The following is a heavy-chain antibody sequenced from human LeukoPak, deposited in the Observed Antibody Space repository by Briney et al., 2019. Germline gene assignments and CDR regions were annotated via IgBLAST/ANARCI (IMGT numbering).Heavy chain of an antibody. CDR2: IKQDGSEK. D-gene: IGHD4-17*01. CDR3: ARYHWADGGTPYNWFDP. Sequence: PGGSLRLSCAASGFTFSSYWMSWVRQAPGKGLEWVANIKQDGSEKYYVDSVKGRFTISRDNAKNSLYLQMNSLRAEDTAVYYCARYHWADGGTPYNWFDPWGQGTLVTASS. V-gene: IGHV3-7*01. CDR1: GFTFSSYW. J-gene: IGHJ5*02.